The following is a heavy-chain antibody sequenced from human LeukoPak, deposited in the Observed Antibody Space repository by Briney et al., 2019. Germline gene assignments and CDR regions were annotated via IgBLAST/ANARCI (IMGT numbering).Heavy chain of an antibody. J-gene: IGHJ6*02. Sequence: SVKVSCKASAGSFSSYTINWVRQAPGQGLEWMGGITPMSGPATYAQKFQGRVTMTRDTSTSTVYMELSSLRSEDTAVYYCAREDYDFWSGYLQSYGMDVWGQGTTVTVSS. CDR3: AREDYDFWSGYLQSYGMDV. CDR1: AGSFSSYT. CDR2: ITPMSGPA. V-gene: IGHV1-69*05. D-gene: IGHD3-3*01.